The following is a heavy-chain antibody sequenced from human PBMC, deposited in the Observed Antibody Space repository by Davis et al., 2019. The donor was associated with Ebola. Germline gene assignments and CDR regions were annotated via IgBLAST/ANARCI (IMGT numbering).Heavy chain of an antibody. J-gene: IGHJ6*04. CDR1: GFTFTSSA. CDR2: IVVGSGNT. D-gene: IGHD3-3*01. CDR3: ARDIDTIYYYGMDV. Sequence: AASVKVSCKASGFTFTSSAMQWVRQARGQRLEWIGWIVVGSGNTNYAQKFQERVTITRDMSTSTAYMELSSLRSEDTAVYYCARDIDTIYYYGMDVWGKGTTVTVSS. V-gene: IGHV1-58*02.